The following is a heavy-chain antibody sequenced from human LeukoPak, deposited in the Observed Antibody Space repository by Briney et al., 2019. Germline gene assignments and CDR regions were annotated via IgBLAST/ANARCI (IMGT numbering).Heavy chain of an antibody. CDR3: ARGLGPNWTFHGNNFDY. D-gene: IGHD1-20*01. V-gene: IGHV3-21*01. CDR1: GFTFSSYS. Sequence: GGSLRLSCAASGFTFSSYSMNWVRQAPGKGLEWVSSISSSSSYIYYADSVKGRFTISRDNAKNSLYLQMNSLRAEDTAVYYCARGLGPNWTFHGNNFDYWGQGTLVTVSS. CDR2: ISSSSSYI. J-gene: IGHJ4*02.